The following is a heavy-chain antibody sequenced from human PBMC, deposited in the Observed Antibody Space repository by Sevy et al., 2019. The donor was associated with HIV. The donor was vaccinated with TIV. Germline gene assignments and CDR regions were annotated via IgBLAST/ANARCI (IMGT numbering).Heavy chain of an antibody. Sequence: APVKVSCKVSGYTLSQLSMHWVWQAPGKGLEWMGSFEPEDHETIYAQKFQGRVTMTEDRSTDTAYMELSSLRSEDTAVYYCATTKDCDDSSGSPFDYWGQGTLVTVSS. D-gene: IGHD3-22*01. V-gene: IGHV1-24*01. CDR1: GYTLSQLS. J-gene: IGHJ4*02. CDR2: FEPEDHET. CDR3: ATTKDCDDSSGSPFDY.